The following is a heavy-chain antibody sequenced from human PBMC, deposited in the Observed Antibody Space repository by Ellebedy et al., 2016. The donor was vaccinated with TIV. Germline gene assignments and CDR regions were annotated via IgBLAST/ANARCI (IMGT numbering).Heavy chain of an antibody. CDR1: GFTFSSYW. CDR2: INRDGSST. CDR3: ARGRGGGSDSSTPRYYFDY. Sequence: PGGSLRLSCAASGFTFSSYWMHWVRQAPGKGLEWVSRINRDGSSTSYADSVKGRFTISRDNSKKTLSLQMNSLSADDTAAYYCARGRGGGSDSSTPRYYFDYWGQGTLVTASS. D-gene: IGHD2-2*01. J-gene: IGHJ4*02. V-gene: IGHV3-74*01.